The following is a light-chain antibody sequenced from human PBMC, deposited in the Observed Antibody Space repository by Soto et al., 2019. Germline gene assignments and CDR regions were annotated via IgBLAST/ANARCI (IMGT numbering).Light chain of an antibody. Sequence: QSALTQPASVSGSPGQSITISCTGTSSDVGGYNYVSWYQQHPGKAPKLMIYDVSNRPSGVSNRFSGSKSGNTAPLTISGLKAEDEADYYCSSYTSSTTYVVFGGGTKLTVL. V-gene: IGLV2-14*01. CDR3: SSYTSSTTYVV. CDR2: DVS. CDR1: SSDVGGYNY. J-gene: IGLJ2*01.